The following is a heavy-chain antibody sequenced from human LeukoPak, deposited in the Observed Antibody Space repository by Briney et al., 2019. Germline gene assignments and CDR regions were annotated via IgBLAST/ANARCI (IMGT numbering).Heavy chain of an antibody. CDR3: ARWRGIAVAEYYFDY. J-gene: IGHJ4*02. CDR1: GGSISSGGYS. V-gene: IGHV4-30-2*02. Sequence: SETLSLTCAVSGGSISSGGYSWSWIRQPPGKGLEWIGYIYHSGSTYYNPSLKSRVTISVDRSKNQFSLKLSSVTAADTAVYYCARWRGIAVAEYYFDYWGQGTLVTVSS. D-gene: IGHD6-19*01. CDR2: IYHSGST.